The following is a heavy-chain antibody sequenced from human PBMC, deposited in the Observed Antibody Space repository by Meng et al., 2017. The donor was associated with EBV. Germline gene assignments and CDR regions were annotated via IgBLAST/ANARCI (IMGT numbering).Heavy chain of an antibody. V-gene: IGHV1-3*01. Sequence: QVQLLQSGAEVQHTGASVKVSCKATGYAFTSSIFHWVRQAPGQRLEWMGWINVGVGSTKYSQKFQGRVTIPSDTSATTGYMELSSLRSEDTAVYYCVRGPPVGVPGPGDYWGQGTLVTVSS. CDR2: INVGVGST. J-gene: IGHJ4*02. D-gene: IGHD2-21*01. CDR3: VRGPPVGVPGPGDY. CDR1: GYAFTSSI.